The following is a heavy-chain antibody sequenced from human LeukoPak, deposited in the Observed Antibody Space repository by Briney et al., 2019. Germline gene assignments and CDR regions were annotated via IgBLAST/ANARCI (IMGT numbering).Heavy chain of an antibody. CDR3: AREYWSSSSSHNWFDP. CDR1: GYTFTGYY. Sequence: GAPVKVSCKASGYTFTGYYIHWVRQAPGQGLEWMGWINPNNDGTNYAQKFQGRVTMTRDTSISTAYMELSRLRSDDTAVYYCAREYWSSSSSHNWFDPWGQGTLVTVSS. J-gene: IGHJ5*02. V-gene: IGHV1-2*02. CDR2: INPNNDGT. D-gene: IGHD6-6*01.